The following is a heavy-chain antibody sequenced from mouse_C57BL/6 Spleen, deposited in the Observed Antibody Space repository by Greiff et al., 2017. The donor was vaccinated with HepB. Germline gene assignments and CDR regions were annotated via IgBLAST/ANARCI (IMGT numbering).Heavy chain of an antibody. J-gene: IGHJ3*01. D-gene: IGHD1-1*01. Sequence: VQLQQSGAELVKPGASVKLSCKASGYTFTSYWMHWVKQRPGQGLEWIGMIHPNSGSTNYNEKFKSKATLTVDKSSSTAYMQLSSLTSEDSAVYYCARWDYGSSYPSAYWGQGTLVTVSA. CDR1: GYTFTSYW. V-gene: IGHV1-64*01. CDR2: IHPNSGST. CDR3: ARWDYGSSYPSAY.